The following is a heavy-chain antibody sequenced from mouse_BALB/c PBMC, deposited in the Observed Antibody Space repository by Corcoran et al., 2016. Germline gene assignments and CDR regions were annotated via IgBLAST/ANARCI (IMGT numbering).Heavy chain of an antibody. V-gene: IGHV1-26*01. CDR2: INPYNGAT. J-gene: IGHJ4*01. D-gene: IGHD2-3*01. CDR3: ARGRDGYAMDY. CDR1: GYSFTGYY. Sequence: EVQLQQSGPELVKPGASVRISCKASGYSFTGYYMHWVKQSHVKSLEWIGRINPYNGATSYNQNFKDKASLTVDKYSSTAYMELHSLTSEDSAVYYCARGRDGYAMDYWGQGTLVTVSS.